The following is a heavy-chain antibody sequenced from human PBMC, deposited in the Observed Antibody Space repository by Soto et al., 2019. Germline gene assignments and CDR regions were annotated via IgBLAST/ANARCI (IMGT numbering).Heavy chain of an antibody. Sequence: VSCKASAGALSSYAISWVRQAPGQGLEWMGGIIPIFGTANYAQKFQGRVTITADKSTSTAYMELSSLRSEDTPVYYCARDKTVSGYSSSWYPVDYYGIDVWGQVPTITVSS. D-gene: IGHD6-13*01. CDR2: IIPIFGTA. CDR3: ARDKTVSGYSSSWYPVDYYGIDV. CDR1: AGALSSYA. J-gene: IGHJ6*02. V-gene: IGHV1-69*06.